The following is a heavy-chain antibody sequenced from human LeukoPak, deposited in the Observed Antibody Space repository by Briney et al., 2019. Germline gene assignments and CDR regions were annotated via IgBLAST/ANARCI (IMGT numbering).Heavy chain of an antibody. J-gene: IGHJ4*02. Sequence: PSETLSLTCSVSGGPVTEYYWSWIRQPPGKGLGWIGYTYHTGSTNYSPSLKSRVTMSVDTSRNQFSLKLVSVTAADTAVYYCARDRGSTGYYYLDSWGQGILVTVSS. CDR1: GGPVTEYY. V-gene: IGHV4-59*02. D-gene: IGHD1-26*01. CDR3: ARDRGSTGYYYLDS. CDR2: TYHTGST.